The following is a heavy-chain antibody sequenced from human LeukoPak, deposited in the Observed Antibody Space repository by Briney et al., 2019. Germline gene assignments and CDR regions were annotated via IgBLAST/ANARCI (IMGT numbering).Heavy chain of an antibody. CDR2: ISGSGRST. D-gene: IGHD6-13*01. CDR3: AKELRSSSWSKYDAFDI. J-gene: IGHJ3*02. Sequence: GGSLRLSCAASGFTFSSYAMSWVRQAPGKGLEWVSAISGSGRSTYYADSVKGRFTISRDNSKNTLYLQMNSLRAEDTAVYYCAKELRSSSWSKYDAFDIWGQGTMVTVSS. V-gene: IGHV3-23*01. CDR1: GFTFSSYA.